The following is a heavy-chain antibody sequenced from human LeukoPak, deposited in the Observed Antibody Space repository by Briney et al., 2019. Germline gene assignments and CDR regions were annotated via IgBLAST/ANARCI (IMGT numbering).Heavy chain of an antibody. V-gene: IGHV1-24*01. D-gene: IGHD3-10*01. CDR3: ATHGRFVELSVDY. CDR1: GYTLTELS. CDR2: FDPEDGET. J-gene: IGHJ4*02. Sequence: ASXKVSCKVSGYTLTELSMHWVRQAPGKGLEWMGGFDPEDGETIYAQKFQGRVTMTEDTYTDTAYMELSGLRSEDTAVYYCATHGRFVELSVDYWGQGTLVTVSS.